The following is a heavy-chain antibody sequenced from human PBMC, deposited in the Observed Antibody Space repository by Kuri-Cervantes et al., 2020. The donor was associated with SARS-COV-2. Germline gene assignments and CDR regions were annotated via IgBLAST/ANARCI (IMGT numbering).Heavy chain of an antibody. CDR1: GYSFTSYW. CDR2: IYPGDSDT. D-gene: IGHD3-22*01. V-gene: IGHV5-51*01. Sequence: GGSLRLSCKGSGYSFTSYWIGWVRQMPGKGLERMGIIYPGDSDTRYSPSFQGQVTISADKSISTAYLQWSSLKASDTAMYYCAMSLYLHGSGYYYDAFDIWGQGTMVTVSS. CDR3: AMSLYLHGSGYYYDAFDI. J-gene: IGHJ3*02.